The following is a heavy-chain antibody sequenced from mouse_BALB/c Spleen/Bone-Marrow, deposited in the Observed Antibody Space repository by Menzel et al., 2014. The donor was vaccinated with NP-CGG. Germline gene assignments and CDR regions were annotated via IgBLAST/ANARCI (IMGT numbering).Heavy chain of an antibody. CDR2: IRSKSNNYAT. CDR3: VRHYYGSNYFDY. Sequence: DVQLVESGGGLVQPKGSLKLSCAASGFTFNTYAMNWVRQAPGKGLEWVARIRSKSNNYATYYADSVKDRFTISRDDSQSMLYLQMNNLKTEDTAMYYCVRHYYGSNYFDYWGQGTTLTVSS. D-gene: IGHD1-1*01. J-gene: IGHJ2*01. CDR1: GFTFNTYA. V-gene: IGHV10-1*02.